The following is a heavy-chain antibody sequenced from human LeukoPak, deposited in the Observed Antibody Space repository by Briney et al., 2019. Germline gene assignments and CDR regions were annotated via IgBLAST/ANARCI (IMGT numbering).Heavy chain of an antibody. CDR1: GGSINSSSYY. CDR2: IYYSGST. V-gene: IGHV4-39*01. D-gene: IGHD4-17*01. J-gene: IGHJ4*02. CDR3: ARQIRSNYGDYPLRY. Sequence: SETLSLTCTVPGGSINSSSYYWGWIRQPPGKGLEWIGSIYYSGSTYHNPSLKSRVTISVDTSKKQFSLKLSSVTAADTAVYYCARQIRSNYGDYPLRYWGQGTLVTVSS.